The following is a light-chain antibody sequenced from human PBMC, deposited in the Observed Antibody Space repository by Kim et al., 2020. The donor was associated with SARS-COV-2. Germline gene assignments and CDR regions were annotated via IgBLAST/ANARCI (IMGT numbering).Light chain of an antibody. Sequence: ELTQPPSASGAPSQGVTISCSGGSSNIGGNSVSWYQHLPGTAPKLLIYETDQRPSGVPDRISASKSRTSASLAISGLQSADEADYYCATWDDDLNSVLFGGGTQLTVL. CDR1: SSNIGGNS. CDR2: ETD. CDR3: ATWDDDLNSVL. J-gene: IGLJ3*02. V-gene: IGLV1-44*01.